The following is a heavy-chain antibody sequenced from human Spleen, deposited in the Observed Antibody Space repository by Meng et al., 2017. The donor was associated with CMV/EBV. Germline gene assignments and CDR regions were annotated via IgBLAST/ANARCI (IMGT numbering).Heavy chain of an antibody. CDR3: ARVDSSIDS. CDR1: GFTFDAYG. Sequence: LRLSCAASGFTFDAYGLSWVRQAPGKGLEWVSDITWNGGDTAYADSVKGRFTISRDNAKNSLYLQMNSLRAEDSALYYCARVDSSIDSWGQGTLVTVSS. D-gene: IGHD3-9*01. V-gene: IGHV3-20*04. CDR2: ITWNGGDT. J-gene: IGHJ4*02.